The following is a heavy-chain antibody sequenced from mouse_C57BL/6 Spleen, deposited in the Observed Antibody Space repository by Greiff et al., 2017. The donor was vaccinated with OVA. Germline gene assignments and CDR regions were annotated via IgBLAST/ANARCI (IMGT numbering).Heavy chain of an antibody. CDR1: GYSITSGYY. CDR2: ISYDGSN. V-gene: IGHV3-6*01. J-gene: IGHJ3*01. CDR3: ARETAFAY. D-gene: IGHD4-1*01. Sequence: EVKLQESGPGLVKPSQSLSLTCSVTGYSITSGYYWNWIRQFPGNKLEWMGYISYDGSNNYNPSLKNRISITRDTSKNQFFLKLNSVTTEDTATYYCARETAFAYWGQVTLVTVSA.